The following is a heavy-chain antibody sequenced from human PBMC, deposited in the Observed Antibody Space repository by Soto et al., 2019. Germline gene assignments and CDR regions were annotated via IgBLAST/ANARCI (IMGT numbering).Heavy chain of an antibody. CDR2: ISSSSSYT. V-gene: IGHV3-11*06. J-gene: IGHJ6*02. Sequence: GGSLILSCAASGFTFSDYYMSWIRQAPGKGLEWVSYISSSSSYTSYADSVKVRFTISRDNAKNSLYLQMNSLRAEDTAVYYCARDHSMTTGTTWGIYGMHXWGQVTTVTVS. CDR3: ARDHSMTTGTTWGIYGMHX. D-gene: IGHD4-4*01. CDR1: GFTFSDYY.